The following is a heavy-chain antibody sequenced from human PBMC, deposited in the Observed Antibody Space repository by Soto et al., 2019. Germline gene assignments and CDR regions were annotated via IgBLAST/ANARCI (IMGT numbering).Heavy chain of an antibody. V-gene: IGHV1-24*01. J-gene: IGHJ6*02. CDR3: ATDSHMVRGVITNYYYYGMDV. CDR1: GDTLTELS. CDR2: FDPEDGET. Sequence: ASVKVSCTVSGDTLTELSMHWVRQAPGKGLEWMGGFDPEDGETIYAQKFQGRATMTEDTSTDTAYMELSSLRSEDTAVYYCATDSHMVRGVITNYYYYGMDVWGQGTTVTVSS. D-gene: IGHD3-10*01.